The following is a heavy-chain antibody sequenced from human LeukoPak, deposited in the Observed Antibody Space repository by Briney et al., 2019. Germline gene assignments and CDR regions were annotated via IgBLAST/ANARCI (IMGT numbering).Heavy chain of an antibody. CDR2: ISGSGGST. V-gene: IGHV3-23*01. CDR1: GFTFTSYA. CDR3: AKDRASRQRPKYGMDV. J-gene: IGHJ6*04. Sequence: AGGSLRLSCAASGFTFTSYAMSWVRQAPGKGLEWVSAISGSGGSTYYADSVKGRFTISRDNSKNTLYLQMNSLRAEDTAVYYCAKDRASRQRPKYGMDVWGKGTTVTVSS. D-gene: IGHD3-10*01.